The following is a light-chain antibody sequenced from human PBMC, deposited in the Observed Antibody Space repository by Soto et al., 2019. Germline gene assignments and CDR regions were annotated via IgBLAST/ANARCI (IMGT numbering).Light chain of an antibody. V-gene: IGKV3-15*01. Sequence: IVLTQSPDTLSLSPGERATLSCRASQSVSSSYLAWYQQKPGQAPRLLIYGASTRATGIPVRFSGSASGTELTITISSLQSEDFTVYYCQQYNKWPLTFGQGTKVDIK. J-gene: IGKJ1*01. CDR1: QSVSSSY. CDR3: QQYNKWPLT. CDR2: GAS.